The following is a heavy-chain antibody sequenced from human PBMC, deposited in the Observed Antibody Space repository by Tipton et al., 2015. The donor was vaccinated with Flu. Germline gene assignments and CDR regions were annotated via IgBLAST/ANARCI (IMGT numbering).Heavy chain of an antibody. D-gene: IGHD2-15*01. CDR2: ISGSGGST. CDR3: AKTPYGEGYGGKYFDY. J-gene: IGHJ4*02. Sequence: SLRLSCAASGFTFSSYAMSWVRQAPGEGLEWVSAISGSGGSTYYADSVKGRFTISRDNSKNTLYLQMNSLRAEDTAVYYCAKTPYGEGYGGKYFDYWGQGTLVTVSS. V-gene: IGHV3-23*01. CDR1: GFTFSSYA.